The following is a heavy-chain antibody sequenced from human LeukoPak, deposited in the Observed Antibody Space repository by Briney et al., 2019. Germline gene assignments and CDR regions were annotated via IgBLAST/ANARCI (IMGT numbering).Heavy chain of an antibody. CDR3: AREYGDYDSYYYGLDV. CDR2: TSSGSDSA. J-gene: IGHJ6*02. CDR1: GFTFSTFS. Sequence: GGSLRLSCVASGFTFSTFSMNWVRQAPGKGLEWVSSTSSGSDSAYYADSVKGRFTISRDDAKDSLFLQMNSLRADDTAVYHCAREYGDYDSYYYGLDVWGQGTTVTVSS. D-gene: IGHD4-17*01. V-gene: IGHV3-21*01.